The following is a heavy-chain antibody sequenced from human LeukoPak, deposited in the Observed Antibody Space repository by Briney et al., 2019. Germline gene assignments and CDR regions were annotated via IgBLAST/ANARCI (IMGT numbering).Heavy chain of an antibody. J-gene: IGHJ6*03. CDR1: GGSFSGYY. Sequence: SETLSLTCAVYGGSFSGYYWSWIRQPPGKGLEWIGEINHSGSTNYNPSLKSRVTISVDTSKNQFSLKLSSVTAADTAVYYCARARSSGWPNYYYYYMDVWGKGTTVTVSS. V-gene: IGHV4-34*01. CDR3: ARARSSGWPNYYYYYMDV. CDR2: INHSGST. D-gene: IGHD6-19*01.